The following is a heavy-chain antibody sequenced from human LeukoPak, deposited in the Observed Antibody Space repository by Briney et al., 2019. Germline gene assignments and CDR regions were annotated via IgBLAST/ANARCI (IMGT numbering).Heavy chain of an antibody. CDR1: GYTFTRYH. Sequence: GASVKVSCKASGYTFTRYHIHWVRQAPGQGLEWMGVINPSGGPATYAQKFQGRVTLTRDTSTTTVYMEVNSLRSDDTAVYYCAREAIVGGVREYYFDLWGQGTLVTVS. CDR2: INPSGGPA. J-gene: IGHJ4*02. V-gene: IGHV1-46*01. D-gene: IGHD3-3*01. CDR3: AREAIVGGVREYYFDL.